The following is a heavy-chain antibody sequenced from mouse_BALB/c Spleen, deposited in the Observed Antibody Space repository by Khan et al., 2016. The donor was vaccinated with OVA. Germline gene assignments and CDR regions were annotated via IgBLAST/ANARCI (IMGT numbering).Heavy chain of an antibody. J-gene: IGHJ4*01. Sequence: VQLQQSGPGLVNPSQSLSLTCTVTGYSITSDYAWNWIRQFPGNKLEWMGYINYSGSTNYNPDLKSRISITRAPSKNQFFLPLNSVTTEDTATYYCARDGSRYNYAMDYWGQGTSVTVSS. CDR2: INYSGST. CDR3: ARDGSRYNYAMDY. D-gene: IGHD2-3*01. CDR1: GYSITSDYA. V-gene: IGHV3-2*02.